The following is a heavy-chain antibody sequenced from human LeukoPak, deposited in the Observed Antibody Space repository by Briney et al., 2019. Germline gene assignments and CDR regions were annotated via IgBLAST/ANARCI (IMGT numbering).Heavy chain of an antibody. CDR1: GYTFTSYG. V-gene: IGHV1-69*13. Sequence: ASVKVSCKASGYTFTSYGISWVRQAPGQGLEWMGGIIPIFGTANYAQKFQGRVTITADESTSTAYMELSSLRSEDTAVYYCARDWGADPYYYYMDVWGKGTTVTISS. CDR3: ARDWGADPYYYYMDV. CDR2: IIPIFGTA. D-gene: IGHD3-16*01. J-gene: IGHJ6*03.